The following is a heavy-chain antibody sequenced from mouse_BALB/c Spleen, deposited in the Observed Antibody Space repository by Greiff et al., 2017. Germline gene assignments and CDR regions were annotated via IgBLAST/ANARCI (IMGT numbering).Heavy chain of an antibody. CDR2: ISDGGSYT. J-gene: IGHJ4*01. CDR3: ARAVRGYAMDY. V-gene: IGHV5-4*02. CDR1: GFTFSDYY. Sequence: EVKLVESGGGLVKPGGSLKLSCAASGFTFSDYYMYWVRQTPEKRLEWVATISDGGSYTYYPDSVKGRFTISRDNAKNNLYLQMSSLKSEDTAMYYCARAVRGYAMDYWGQGTSVTVSS.